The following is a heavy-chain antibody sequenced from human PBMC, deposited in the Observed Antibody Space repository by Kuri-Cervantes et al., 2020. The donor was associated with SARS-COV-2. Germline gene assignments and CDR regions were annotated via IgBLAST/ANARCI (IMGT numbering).Heavy chain of an antibody. CDR1: GLTFRSYW. CDR2: INVDGTTT. Sequence: GESLKISCAASGLTFRSYWMHWARQAPGKGLEWVSRINVDGTTTNHADSVRGRFTISRDNAKNSLYLQMNSLRAEDTALYYCAKGLRGAFDYWGQGTLVTVSS. CDR3: AKGLRGAFDY. J-gene: IGHJ4*02. V-gene: IGHV3-74*01. D-gene: IGHD5-12*01.